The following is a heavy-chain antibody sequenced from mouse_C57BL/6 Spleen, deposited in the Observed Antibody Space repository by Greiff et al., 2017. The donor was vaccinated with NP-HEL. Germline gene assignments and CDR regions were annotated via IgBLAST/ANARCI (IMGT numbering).Heavy chain of an antibody. CDR2: IDPETGGT. D-gene: IGHD1-1*01. Sequence: LVESGAELVRPGASVTLSCKASGYTFTDYEMHWVKQTPVHGLEWIGAIDPETGGTAYNQKFKGKAILTADKSSSTAYMELRSLTSEDSAVYYCTSARGRYFDYWGQGTTLTVSS. V-gene: IGHV1-15*01. CDR1: GYTFTDYE. J-gene: IGHJ2*01. CDR3: TSARGRYFDY.